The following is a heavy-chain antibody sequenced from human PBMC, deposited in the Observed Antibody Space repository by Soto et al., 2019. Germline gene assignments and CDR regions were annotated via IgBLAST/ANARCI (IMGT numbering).Heavy chain of an antibody. CDR2: VSGSGGST. D-gene: IGHD4-17*01. J-gene: IGHJ4*02. V-gene: IGHV3-23*01. CDR1: GFTFSSYA. CDR3: AKSPGDRYYFDY. Sequence: GGSLRLSCATSGFTFSSYAMSWVRQAPGKGLEWVSAVSGSGGSTYYADSVKGRFTISRDNSKNTLYLQMNSLGAEDTAVYYCAKSPGDRYYFDYWGQGTLVTVSS.